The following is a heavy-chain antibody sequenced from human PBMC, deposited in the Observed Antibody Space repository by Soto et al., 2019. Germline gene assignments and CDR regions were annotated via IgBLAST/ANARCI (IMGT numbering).Heavy chain of an antibody. CDR3: AKDGYLDTYYFDY. J-gene: IGHJ4*02. CDR1: GFTFSSYA. D-gene: IGHD3-9*01. Sequence: LRLSCAASGFTFSSYAMHWVRQAPGKGLEWVAVISYDGISKHYADSVKGRFSISRDDSENTLYVQMNSLRAEDTAVYYCAKDGYLDTYYFDYWGQGTTVTVSS. V-gene: IGHV3-30-3*01. CDR2: ISYDGISK.